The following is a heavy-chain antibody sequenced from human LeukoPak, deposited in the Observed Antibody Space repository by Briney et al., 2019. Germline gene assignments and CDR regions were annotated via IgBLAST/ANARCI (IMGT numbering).Heavy chain of an antibody. Sequence: PSQTLSLTCTVSGGSISSGTYYWSWIRQPAGKGLEWIGRIYTSGSTKYNPSLKSRVIISVDTSKNQFSLKLSSVTAADTAVYYCARTRDTASDYWGQGTLVTVSS. CDR1: GGSISSGTYY. D-gene: IGHD5-18*01. J-gene: IGHJ4*02. V-gene: IGHV4-61*02. CDR3: ARTRDTASDY. CDR2: IYTSGST.